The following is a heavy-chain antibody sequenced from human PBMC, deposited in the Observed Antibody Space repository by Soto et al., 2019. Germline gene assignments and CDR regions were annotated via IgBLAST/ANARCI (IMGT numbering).Heavy chain of an antibody. CDR3: GRSVVGATGEILYNAMDV. D-gene: IGHD1-26*01. CDR1: GYTFTTYA. CDR2: INAANGNT. Sequence: QVPLVQSGAEVKKPGASVQVSCKASGYTFTTYALHWVRQARGERLEWMGWINAANGNTKYSKKFQGRVTISRDTSASTTFMELSSLRSEDTAVYYCGRSVVGATGEILYNAMDVWGQGTTVTVSS. V-gene: IGHV1-3*01. J-gene: IGHJ6*02.